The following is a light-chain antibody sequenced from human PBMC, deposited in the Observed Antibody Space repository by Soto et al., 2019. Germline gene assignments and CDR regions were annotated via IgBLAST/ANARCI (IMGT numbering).Light chain of an antibody. CDR3: QQYSSSPPT. Sequence: PGERVTLSCSASQSVSSSYLTWYQQKPGQAPRLLIYGASTRATGIPARFSGSGSGTDFTLTISSLQPEDFAVYYCQQYSSSPPTFGQGTKVDIK. CDR2: GAS. V-gene: IGKV3-20*01. J-gene: IGKJ1*01. CDR1: QSVSSSY.